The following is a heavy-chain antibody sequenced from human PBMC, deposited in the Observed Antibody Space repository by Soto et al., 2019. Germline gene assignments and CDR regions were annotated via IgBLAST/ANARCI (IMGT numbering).Heavy chain of an antibody. CDR2: IKSSSNFI. J-gene: IGHJ4*02. CDR1: GFTFSIYT. Sequence: GGSLRLSCVASGFTFSIYTMTWVRLAPGKGLEWVSSIKSSSNFIYYADSVKGRFTISRDNTKNSLYLQMNSLRAEDTAIYYCARGSFFDYWGQGTLVTVSS. V-gene: IGHV3-21*06. CDR3: ARGSFFDY.